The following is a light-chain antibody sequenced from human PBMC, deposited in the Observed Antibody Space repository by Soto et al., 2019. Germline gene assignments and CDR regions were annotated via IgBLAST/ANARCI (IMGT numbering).Light chain of an antibody. CDR2: RVS. CDR3: MQGTDWPWT. V-gene: IGKV2-30*02. J-gene: IGKJ1*01. Sequence: DVVMTQSPLSLPVTLGQPASISCRSSHSLAHSDGNTYLSWFQQRPGQSPRRLASRVSNRDSGVPDRFSGSGSGTDFTLRISRVEAEDVGVYYCMQGTDWPWTFGQGTNVELK. CDR1: HSLAHSDGNTY.